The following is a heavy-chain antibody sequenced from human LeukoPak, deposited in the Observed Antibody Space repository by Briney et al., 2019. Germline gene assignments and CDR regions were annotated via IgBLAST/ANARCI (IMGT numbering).Heavy chain of an antibody. D-gene: IGHD3-10*01. J-gene: IGHJ6*03. CDR2: IYYSGST. Sequence: SETLSLTCTVSGVSISSYYWSWIRQPPGKGLEWVGYIYYSGSTNYNPSLKSRVTISVEKSKKQFSLKLSSVTAPDTAVYYCARDYYVSGSYVAYYYMDVWGKGTTVTVSS. CDR1: GVSISSYY. V-gene: IGHV4-59*01. CDR3: ARDYYVSGSYVAYYYMDV.